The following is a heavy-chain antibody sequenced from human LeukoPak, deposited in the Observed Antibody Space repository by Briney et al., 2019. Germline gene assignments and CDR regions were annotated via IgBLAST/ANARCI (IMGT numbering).Heavy chain of an antibody. Sequence: GGSLRLSCAASGFTFSSYAMSWVRQAPGKGLEWVSVIYSGGSTYYEDSVKGRFTISRDNSKNTLYLQMNSLRAEDTAVYYCARGLAWFDPWGQGALVTVSS. V-gene: IGHV3-53*01. CDR2: IYSGGST. CDR3: ARGLAWFDP. CDR1: GFTFSSYA. J-gene: IGHJ5*02. D-gene: IGHD3-16*01.